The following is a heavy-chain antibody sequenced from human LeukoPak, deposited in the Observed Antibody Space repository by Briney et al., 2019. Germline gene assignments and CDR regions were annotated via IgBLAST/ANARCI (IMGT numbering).Heavy chain of an antibody. V-gene: IGHV4-39*01. CDR2: IYYSGST. J-gene: IGHJ4*02. CDR1: GDSVSSSSYY. CDR3: ARLLPDGLPSDY. Sequence: SETLSLTCTVSGDSVSSSSYYWGWIRQPPGKGLEWIGSIYYSGSTYYNPSLKSRVAISVDTSKNQFSLKLSSVTAADTAVYYCARLLPDGLPSDYWGQGTLVTVSS. D-gene: IGHD5-24*01.